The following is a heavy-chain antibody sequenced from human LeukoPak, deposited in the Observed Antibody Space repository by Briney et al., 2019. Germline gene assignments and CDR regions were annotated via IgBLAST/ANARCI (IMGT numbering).Heavy chain of an antibody. CDR1: GFTFSSYS. J-gene: IGHJ4*02. Sequence: GGSLRLSCSASGFTFSSYSMKWVRQAPGKGLECLSYISGSGSIKYYADSVKGRFTISRDNAKNSLYLQMDSLRDEDTAVYYCASHCTSATCYPGYWGQGTLVTVSS. CDR2: ISGSGSIK. CDR3: ASHCTSATCYPGY. D-gene: IGHD2-2*01. V-gene: IGHV3-48*02.